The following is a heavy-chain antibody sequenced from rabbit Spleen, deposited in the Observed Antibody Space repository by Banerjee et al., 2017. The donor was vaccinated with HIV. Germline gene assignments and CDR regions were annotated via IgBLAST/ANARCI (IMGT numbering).Heavy chain of an antibody. CDR3: VREVAAKFNL. CDR1: GFTISNYW. Sequence: QLEESGGRLVQPGGSLTLSCKAYGFTISNYWICWVRQAPGKGLEWIGYIDLVFGSTYYANWVNGRFTISSHNAQNTLFLQLNSLTAADTATYFCVREVAAKFNLWGPGTLVTVS. J-gene: IGHJ4*01. CDR2: IDLVFGST. D-gene: IGHD4-1*01. V-gene: IGHV1S7*01.